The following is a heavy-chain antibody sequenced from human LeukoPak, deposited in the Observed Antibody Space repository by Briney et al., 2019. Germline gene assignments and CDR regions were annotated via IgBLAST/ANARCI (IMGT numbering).Heavy chain of an antibody. V-gene: IGHV1-18*01. Sequence: ASVKVSCKASGCTFTSYGISWVRQAPGQGLEWMGWISAYNGNTNYAQKLQGRVTMTTDTSTSTAYMELRSLRSDDTAVYYCARGEFDSSGYYLEFDPWGQGTLVTVSS. CDR3: ARGEFDSSGYYLEFDP. CDR2: ISAYNGNT. D-gene: IGHD3-22*01. J-gene: IGHJ5*02. CDR1: GCTFTSYG.